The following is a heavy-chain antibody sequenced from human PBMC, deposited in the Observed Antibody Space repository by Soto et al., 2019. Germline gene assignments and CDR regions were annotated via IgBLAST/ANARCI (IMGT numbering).Heavy chain of an antibody. CDR2: ISYDGRNK. CDR1: GFTFSSYG. Sequence: PGGSLRLSCAASGFTFSSYGIHWVRQAPGKGLEWVAAISYDGRNKDYADSVKGRFTISRDNSKNMLYLQMNSLRADDTAVYYCVRGDYHDSSGPFSDAFDTWGQGTMVTVSS. V-gene: IGHV3-30*03. D-gene: IGHD3-22*01. CDR3: VRGDYHDSSGPFSDAFDT. J-gene: IGHJ3*02.